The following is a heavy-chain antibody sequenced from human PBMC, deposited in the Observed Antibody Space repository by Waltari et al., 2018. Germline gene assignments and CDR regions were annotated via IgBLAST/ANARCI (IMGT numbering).Heavy chain of an antibody. CDR2: IIPIFGTA. Sequence: QVQLVQSGAEVKKPGSSVKVSCKASGGTFSSYAISWVRQAPGQGLGWMGGIIPIFGTANYAQKFQGRVTITADESTSTAYMELSSLRSEDTAVYYCARSEMGVAVAGTVAYDAFDIWGQGTMVTVSS. D-gene: IGHD6-19*01. CDR1: GGTFSSYA. CDR3: ARSEMGVAVAGTVAYDAFDI. J-gene: IGHJ3*02. V-gene: IGHV1-69*01.